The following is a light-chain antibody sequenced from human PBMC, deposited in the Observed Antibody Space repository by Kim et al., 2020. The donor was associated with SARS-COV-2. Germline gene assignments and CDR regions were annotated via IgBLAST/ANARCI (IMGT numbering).Light chain of an antibody. CDR2: SNN. CDR3: ASWDDGHWV. V-gene: IGLV1-44*01. CDR1: RSNSGYSP. Sequence: PGQSVLISGSGSRSNSGYSPVNWYQQLPGPAPKLLIYSNNQRPSGVPDRFSGSKSGTSASLAISGLRSEDESDYYCASWDDGHWVFGGGTQLTVL. J-gene: IGLJ3*02.